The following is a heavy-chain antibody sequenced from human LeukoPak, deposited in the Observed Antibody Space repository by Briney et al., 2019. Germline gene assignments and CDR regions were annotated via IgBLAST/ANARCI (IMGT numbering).Heavy chain of an antibody. Sequence: ASVRVSCTASGYTFTTYSINWVRQAPGHGLEWMGWISAYNGNTNYAQKVQGRVTMTTDTSTSTAYMVLRSLRSDDTAVYYCARGLGGSGSYFLTFDYWGQGTLVTVSS. D-gene: IGHD1-26*01. CDR1: GYTFTTYS. J-gene: IGHJ4*02. CDR3: ARGLGGSGSYFLTFDY. V-gene: IGHV1-18*01. CDR2: ISAYNGNT.